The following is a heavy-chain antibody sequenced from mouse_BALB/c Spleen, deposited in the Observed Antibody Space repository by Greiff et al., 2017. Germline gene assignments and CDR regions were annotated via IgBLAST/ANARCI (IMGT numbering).Heavy chain of an antibody. CDR1: GFAFSSYD. J-gene: IGHJ2*01. Sequence: DVHLVESGGGLVKPGGSLKLSCAASGFAFSSYDMSWVRQTPEKRLEWVAYISSGGGSTYYPDTVKGRFTISRDNAKNTLYLQMSSLKSEDTAMYYCARQDPIYYGYDYWGQGTTLTVSS. D-gene: IGHD1-2*01. CDR3: ARQDPIYYGYDY. CDR2: ISSGGGST. V-gene: IGHV5-12-1*01.